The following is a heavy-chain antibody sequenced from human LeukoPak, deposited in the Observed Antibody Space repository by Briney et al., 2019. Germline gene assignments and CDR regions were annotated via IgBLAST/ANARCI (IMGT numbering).Heavy chain of an antibody. V-gene: IGHV4-59*01. J-gene: IGHJ4*02. D-gene: IGHD3-10*01. CDR2: IYYSGST. CDR1: GGSISSYY. Sequence: SETLSLTCTVSGGSISSYYWSWIRQPPGKGLEWIGYIYYSGSTNYNPSPKSRVTISVDTSKNQFSLKLSSVTAADTAVYYCARFGRANYYGSGSYYHFDYWGQGTLVTVSS. CDR3: ARFGRANYYGSGSYYHFDY.